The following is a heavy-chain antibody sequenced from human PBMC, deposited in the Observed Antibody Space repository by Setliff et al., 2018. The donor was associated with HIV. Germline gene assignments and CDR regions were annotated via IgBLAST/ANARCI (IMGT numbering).Heavy chain of an antibody. J-gene: IGHJ5*02. V-gene: IGHV3-21*05. CDR3: ARVRITGTTRWFDP. CDR2: ISSSGNAI. Sequence: GGSLRLSCAASGFIFSSHSMNWVRQAPGKGLEWVSYISSSGNAIYYADSVKGRFTISRDNAKNSLYLQMNSLRAEDTAVYYCARVRITGTTRWFDPWGQGTLVTAPQ. CDR1: GFIFSSHS. D-gene: IGHD1-7*01.